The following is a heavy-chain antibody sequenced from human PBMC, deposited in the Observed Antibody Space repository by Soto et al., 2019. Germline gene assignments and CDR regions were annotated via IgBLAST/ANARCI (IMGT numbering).Heavy chain of an antibody. CDR3: ARGHYDFWSGPNWFDP. D-gene: IGHD3-3*01. CDR2: INHSGST. Sequence: PSETLSLTCAVYGGSFSGYYWRWIRQPPGKGLEWIGEINHSGSTNYNPSLKSRVTISVDTSKNQVSLKLSPVTAADTAVYYCARGHYDFWSGPNWFDPWGQGTLVTVSS. J-gene: IGHJ5*02. CDR1: GGSFSGYY. V-gene: IGHV4-34*01.